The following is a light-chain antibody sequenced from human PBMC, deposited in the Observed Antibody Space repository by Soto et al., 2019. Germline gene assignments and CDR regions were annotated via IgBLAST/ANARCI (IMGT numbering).Light chain of an antibody. CDR2: EVS. Sequence: QSALTQPASVSGSPGQSITISCTGTSSDVGGYNYVSWYQQHPGKAPKLMIYEVSNRPSGVSFRFSASKSGNTASLTISGLQAEDEADYYCSSYTSSSTYVFGPGTKLTVL. J-gene: IGLJ1*01. CDR1: SSDVGGYNY. CDR3: SSYTSSSTYV. V-gene: IGLV2-14*01.